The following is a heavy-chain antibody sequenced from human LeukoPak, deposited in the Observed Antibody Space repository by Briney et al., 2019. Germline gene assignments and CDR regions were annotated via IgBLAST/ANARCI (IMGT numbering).Heavy chain of an antibody. CDR2: IYPGDSKI. J-gene: IGHJ5*01. CDR1: GNLSTNLS. V-gene: IGHV5-51*01. Sequence: EPLTIPCKSPGNLSTNLSVGCVRQIPRKDQWWVVIIYPGDSKIRYSPSFQGLVTISADRSVSTAYLQWSSLKASDTAMYYCARHGYSDYDPTSHSFDSWGQGTLVTVSS. CDR3: ARHGYSDYDPTSHSFDS. D-gene: IGHD5-12*01.